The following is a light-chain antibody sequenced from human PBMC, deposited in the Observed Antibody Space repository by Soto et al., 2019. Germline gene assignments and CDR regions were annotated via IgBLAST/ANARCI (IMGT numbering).Light chain of an antibody. CDR3: QQYDSYAWT. CDR2: SAS. Sequence: AIHMTQSPSSLSASVGDRVTITCRASQGVRHDLGWYQQKPGKAPNLLISSASSLQSGVPSRFSGSGYNTDFTLTISSLQPEDSATYYCQQYDSYAWTFGQGTKVEIK. V-gene: IGKV1-6*01. J-gene: IGKJ1*01. CDR1: QGVRHD.